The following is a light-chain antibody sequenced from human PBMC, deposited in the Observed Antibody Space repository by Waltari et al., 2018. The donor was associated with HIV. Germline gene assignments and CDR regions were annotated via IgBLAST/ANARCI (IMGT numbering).Light chain of an antibody. J-gene: IGLJ2*01. CDR1: SSDVGSYNL. CDR2: EVS. V-gene: IGLV2-23*02. CDR3: CSYAGSSTLV. Sequence: QSALTQPASVSGSPGQSITISCTGTSSDVGSYNLVSWYQQHPGKAPKLMIYEVSKRPSGVSNLFSGSKSGNTASLTISGLQAEDDADYYCCSYAGSSTLVFGGGTKLTVL.